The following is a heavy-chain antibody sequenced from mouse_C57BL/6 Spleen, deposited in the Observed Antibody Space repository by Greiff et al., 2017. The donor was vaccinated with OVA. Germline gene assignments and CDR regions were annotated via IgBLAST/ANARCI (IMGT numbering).Heavy chain of an antibody. CDR2: IDTSDSYT. Sequence: QVQLQQPGAELVMPGASVKLSCKASGYIFTSYWIHWVKQRPGQGLEWIGEIDTSDSYTNYNQKFKGKSTLTVDKSSSTAYRQLSSLTSEVSAVYYCARGGSRGFAYWGQGTLVTVSA. CDR1: GYIFTSYW. CDR3: ARGGSRGFAY. V-gene: IGHV1-69*01. J-gene: IGHJ3*01.